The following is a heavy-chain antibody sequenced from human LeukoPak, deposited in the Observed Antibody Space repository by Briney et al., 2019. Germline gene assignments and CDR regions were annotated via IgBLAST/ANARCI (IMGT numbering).Heavy chain of an antibody. J-gene: IGHJ4*02. Sequence: PSETLSLTCAVYGGSFSGYYWSWIRQPPGKGLEWIGEINHSGSTNYNPSLKSRVTISVDTSKNQFSLKLSSVTAADTAVYYCARDREISAFDYWGQGTLVTVSS. CDR3: ARDREISAFDY. V-gene: IGHV4-34*01. CDR1: GGSFSGYY. CDR2: INHSGST.